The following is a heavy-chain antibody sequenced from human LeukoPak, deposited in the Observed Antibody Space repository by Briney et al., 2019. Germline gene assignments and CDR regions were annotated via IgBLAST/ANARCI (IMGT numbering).Heavy chain of an antibody. CDR3: ARGQGQVQLWFYYYYYYMDV. D-gene: IGHD5-18*01. J-gene: IGHJ6*03. CDR1: GYTFTSYD. V-gene: IGHV1-8*01. CDR2: MNPNSGNT. Sequence: ASVKVSCKASGYTFTSYDINWVRQATGQGLEWMGWMNPNSGNTGYAQKFQGRATMTRNTSISTAYMELSSLRSEDTAVYYCARGQGQVQLWFYYYYYYMDVWGKGTTVTVSS.